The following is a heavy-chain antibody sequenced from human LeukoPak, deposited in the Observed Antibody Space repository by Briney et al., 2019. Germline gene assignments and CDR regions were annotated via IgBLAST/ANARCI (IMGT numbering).Heavy chain of an antibody. Sequence: SETLSLTCTVSGGSISSYYWSWIRQPPGKGLEWIGYIYYSGSTNYNPSLKSRVTISVDTSKNLFSLILSSVTAADTAVYYCARARYNWFDPWGQGTLVTVSS. CDR2: IYYSGST. CDR1: GGSISSYY. CDR3: ARARYNWFDP. V-gene: IGHV4-59*01. J-gene: IGHJ5*02.